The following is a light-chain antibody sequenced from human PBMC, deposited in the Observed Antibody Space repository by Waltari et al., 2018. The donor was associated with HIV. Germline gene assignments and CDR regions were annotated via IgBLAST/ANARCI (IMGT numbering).Light chain of an antibody. CDR2: RNN. Sequence: SGRNSNIGCNYVYWYQQLPGTAPKLLIYRNNQRHSGVPERFSGSKSGTSASLAISGLRSEDEADYYCAVWDDSLSGGVFGGGTNLIVL. V-gene: IGLV1-47*01. J-gene: IGLJ3*02. CDR3: AVWDDSLSGGV. CDR1: NSNIGCNY.